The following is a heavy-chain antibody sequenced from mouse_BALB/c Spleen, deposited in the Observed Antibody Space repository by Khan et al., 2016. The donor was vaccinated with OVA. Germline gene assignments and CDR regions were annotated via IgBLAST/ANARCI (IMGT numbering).Heavy chain of an antibody. J-gene: IGHJ2*01. Sequence: QVQLQQSGPELVRPGVSVKISCKGSGYTFTDYAVHWMKQSHAKSLEWIGIISTYSGNTNYNQKFKGKATMTVDKSSSTAYMELARLTSEDSAIXSCARPAYDGYYDYWGQGTTLTVSS. CDR3: ARPAYDGYYDY. CDR1: GYTFTDYA. V-gene: IGHV1S137*01. D-gene: IGHD2-3*01. CDR2: ISTYSGNT.